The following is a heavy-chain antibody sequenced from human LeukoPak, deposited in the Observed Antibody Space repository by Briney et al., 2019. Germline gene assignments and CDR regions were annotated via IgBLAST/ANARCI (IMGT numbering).Heavy chain of an antibody. CDR2: LYGSGSGT. Sequence: GGSLRLSCAASGFTFSSFVMNWVRQAPGRGVEGVSGLYGSGSGTFYADSVKGGFTISRDNSKNTLYLQMNSLRDEDTAVYYCAAGGRSSSSSRNWFDPWGQGTLVTVSS. V-gene: IGHV3-23*01. J-gene: IGHJ5*02. D-gene: IGHD6-6*01. CDR3: AAGGRSSSSSRNWFDP. CDR1: GFTFSSFV.